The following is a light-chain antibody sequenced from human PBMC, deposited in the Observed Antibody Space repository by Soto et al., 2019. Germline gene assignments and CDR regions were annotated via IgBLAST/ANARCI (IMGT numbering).Light chain of an antibody. CDR3: SSYSSIMPNV. CDR1: NNYVRGFNS. J-gene: IGLJ1*01. Sequence: VLNQASAVLRGPGQSLTISLPRNNNYVRGFNSVSWYQLRPGTAPKLILYDVVDRPSGVSYRFSGSKSGNTASLTISGLQAADEADYFCSSYSSIMPNVFGSGTKVPVL. V-gene: IGLV2-14*03. CDR2: DVV.